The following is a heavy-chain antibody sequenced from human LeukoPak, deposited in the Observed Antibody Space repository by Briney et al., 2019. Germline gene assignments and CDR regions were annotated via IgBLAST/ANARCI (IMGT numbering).Heavy chain of an antibody. J-gene: IGHJ4*02. CDR1: GYTFTVYY. V-gene: IGHV1-2*06. CDR3: ARDSRWVGGARH. Sequence: GASVKVSCTASGYTFTVYYMHWVRQAPGQGLEWMGRINPNSGGTNYAQKFQGRVTMTRDTSISTAYMELSRLRSDDTAVYYCARDSRWVGGARHWGQGTLVTVSS. D-gene: IGHD1-26*01. CDR2: INPNSGGT.